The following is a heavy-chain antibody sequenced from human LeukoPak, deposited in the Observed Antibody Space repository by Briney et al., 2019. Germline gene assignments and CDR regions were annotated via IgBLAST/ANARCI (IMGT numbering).Heavy chain of an antibody. CDR3: ARVRAERYSSIAARRSGFDY. CDR2: INHSGST. Sequence: SETLSLTCAVYGGSLSGYYWSWIRQPPGKGLEWIGEINHSGSTNYNPSLKSRVTISVDTSKNQFSLKLSSVTAADTAVYYCARVRAERYSSIAARRSGFDYWGQGTLVTVSS. J-gene: IGHJ4*02. D-gene: IGHD6-6*01. V-gene: IGHV4-34*01. CDR1: GGSLSGYY.